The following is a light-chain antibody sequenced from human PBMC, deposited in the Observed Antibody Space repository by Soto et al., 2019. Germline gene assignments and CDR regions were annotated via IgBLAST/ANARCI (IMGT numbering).Light chain of an antibody. J-gene: IGKJ4*01. CDR1: QGISSR. CDR3: QQSNSVPLT. V-gene: IGKV1-12*01. CDR2: AAS. Sequence: DIQMTQSPSSVSASVGDRVTITCRASQGISSRLAWYQQKPGKAPNLLIYAASSLQSGVPSRFSGSGSETDFTLTIGSLQPEDFATDYCQQSNSVPLTFGVGTKVEIK.